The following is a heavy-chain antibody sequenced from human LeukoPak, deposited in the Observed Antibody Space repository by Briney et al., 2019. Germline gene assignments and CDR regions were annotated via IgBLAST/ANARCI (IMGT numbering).Heavy chain of an antibody. CDR1: GGSFSDYH. D-gene: IGHD5-24*01. J-gene: IGHJ3*02. V-gene: IGHV4-34*01. CDR2: INQSGST. CDR3: ARGDGYNLYAFDI. Sequence: SETLSLTCAVYGGSFSDYHWSWIRQPPGKGLEWIGEINQSGSTNYNPSLKSRVTISVDTSKNQFSLKLSSVTAADTAVYYCARGDGYNLYAFDIWGQGTMVTVSS.